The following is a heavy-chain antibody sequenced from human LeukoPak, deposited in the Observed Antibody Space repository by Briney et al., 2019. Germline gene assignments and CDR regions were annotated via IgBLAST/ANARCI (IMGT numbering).Heavy chain of an antibody. Sequence: SETLSLTCTVSGGSISTYYWSWIRQPPGKGLQWIGYMYNSGSTSYNPSLKSRVTISVDTFRNQFSLKLTSVTAADTAIYYCAKSDYYGASDYWGQGTLVTVSS. CDR3: AKSDYYGASDY. V-gene: IGHV4-59*01. J-gene: IGHJ4*02. CDR2: MYNSGST. CDR1: GGSISTYY. D-gene: IGHD3-10*01.